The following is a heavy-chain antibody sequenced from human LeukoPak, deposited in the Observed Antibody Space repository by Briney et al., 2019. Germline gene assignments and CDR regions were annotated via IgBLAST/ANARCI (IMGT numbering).Heavy chain of an antibody. J-gene: IGHJ6*04. CDR1: GFTFSSYG. CDR3: ARDRLHRVVPESMNV. V-gene: IGHV3-23*01. CDR2: IGTADVYT. D-gene: IGHD2-2*01. Sequence: PGGSLRLSCAASGFTFSSYGMSWVRQAPGKGLEWVSTIGTADVYTFYADSVKGRFTISRDNSKNTLSLQMNSLRAEDTAVYYCARDRLHRVVPESMNVWGKGTTVTVSS.